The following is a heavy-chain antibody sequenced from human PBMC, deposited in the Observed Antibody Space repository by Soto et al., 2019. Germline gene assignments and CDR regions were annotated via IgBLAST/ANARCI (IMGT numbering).Heavy chain of an antibody. D-gene: IGHD2-21*01. Sequence: QITLKESGPTLVKPTQPLTLTCTFSGFSFGVSGVGVGWIRQPPGRALEWLGLVFWNDDKRYSPSLESRLTLTKDTSNNQVVLTVTNLDPGDTGTYYCARAYTYGFGHWGQGTLVTVSS. V-gene: IGHV2-5*01. CDR3: ARAYTYGFGH. CDR1: GFSFGVSGVG. CDR2: VFWNDDK. J-gene: IGHJ4*02.